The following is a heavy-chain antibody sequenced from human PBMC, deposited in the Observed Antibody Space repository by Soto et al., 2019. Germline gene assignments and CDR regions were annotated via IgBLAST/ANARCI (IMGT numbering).Heavy chain of an antibody. Sequence: ASVEVSCKASGYTFTGYYMHWVRQAPGQGLEWMGWINPNSGGTNYAQKFQGWVTMTRDTSISTAYMELNSLRAEDTALYYCAKDIKPYGDYVSYYGMDVWGQGTTVTVSS. J-gene: IGHJ6*02. CDR2: INPNSGGT. CDR1: GYTFTGYY. CDR3: AKDIKPYGDYVSYYGMDV. D-gene: IGHD4-17*01. V-gene: IGHV1-2*04.